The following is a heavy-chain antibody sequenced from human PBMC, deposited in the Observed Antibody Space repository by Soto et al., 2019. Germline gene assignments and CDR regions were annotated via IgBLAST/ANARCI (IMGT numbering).Heavy chain of an antibody. CDR3: ARDGYAGRVGY. CDR2: ISSGGST. J-gene: IGHJ4*02. Sequence: QVQLQESGPGLVEPSETLSLTCSVSGVSISSSYCSWIRQFPGKGLEWIGYISSGGSTNYNPSLKSRVSISVDTSKNQFSLKLSSVTAADTAVYFCARDGYAGRVGYWGQGTVVTVSS. D-gene: IGHD3-16*01. V-gene: IGHV4-59*01. CDR1: GVSISSSY.